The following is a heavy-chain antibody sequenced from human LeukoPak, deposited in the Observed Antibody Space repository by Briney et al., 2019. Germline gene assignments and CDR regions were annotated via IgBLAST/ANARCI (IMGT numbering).Heavy chain of an antibody. CDR2: ISSSGSTI. CDR3: ARDLYSSSSGWFDP. J-gene: IGHJ5*02. CDR1: GFTFSDYY. Sequence: PGGSLILSCAASGFTFSDYYMSWIRQAPGKGLEWVSYISSSGSTIYYADSVKGRFTISRDNAKNSLYLQMNSLRAEDTAVYYCARDLYSSSSGWFDPWGQGTLVTVSS. D-gene: IGHD6-6*01. V-gene: IGHV3-11*01.